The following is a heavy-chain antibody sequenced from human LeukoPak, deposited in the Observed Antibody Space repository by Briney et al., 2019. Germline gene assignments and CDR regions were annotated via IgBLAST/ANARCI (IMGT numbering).Heavy chain of an antibody. D-gene: IGHD2-15*01. J-gene: IGHJ5*02. V-gene: IGHV4-30-4*01. CDR3: AREVVVAAGRWFDP. CDR2: IYYSGST. Sequence: PSQTLSLTCTVSGFSISSGDYYWGWLRQPPGKGLEWIGYIYYSGSTYYNPSLKSRVTISVDTSKNQFSLKLSSVTAADTAVYYCAREVVVAAGRWFDPWGQGTLVTVSS. CDR1: GFSISSGDYY.